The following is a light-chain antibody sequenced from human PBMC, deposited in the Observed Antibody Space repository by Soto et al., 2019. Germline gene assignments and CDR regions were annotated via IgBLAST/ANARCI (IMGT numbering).Light chain of an antibody. CDR3: QHYDNWPPWT. V-gene: IGKV3-15*01. Sequence: IVVTQSPASLAFXACGXXSLXXISSQSVSNNLAWYQQKPGQAPRLLIYGASTRANDIPARFSGSGSGTEFTLTIRSLQSEDIAVYYCQHYDNWPPWTFGQGTKVDIK. J-gene: IGKJ1*01. CDR1: QSVSNN. CDR2: GAS.